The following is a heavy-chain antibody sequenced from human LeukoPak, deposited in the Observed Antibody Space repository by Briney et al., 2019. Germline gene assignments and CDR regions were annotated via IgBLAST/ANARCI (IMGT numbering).Heavy chain of an antibody. D-gene: IGHD3-3*01. CDR2: ISSSSSYI. Sequence: GGSLKLSCAASGFTFSSYSMNWVRQAPGKGLEWVSSISSSSSYIYYADSVKGRFTISRDNAKNYLYLQMNSLRAEDTAVYYCARAVPLRFLEWLPRGTDKFDYWGQGTLVTVSS. CDR1: GFTFSSYS. V-gene: IGHV3-21*01. J-gene: IGHJ4*02. CDR3: ARAVPLRFLEWLPRGTDKFDY.